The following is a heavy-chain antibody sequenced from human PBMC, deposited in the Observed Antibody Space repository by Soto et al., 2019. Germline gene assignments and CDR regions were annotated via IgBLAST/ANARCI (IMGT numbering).Heavy chain of an antibody. CDR3: TRDQKARRNSYYYDSSRRDWYFDL. Sequence: EVQLVESGGGLVQPGGSLRLSCAASGFTFSSYWMHWVRQAPGKGLVWVSRINSDGSSTSYADSVKGRFTISRDNAKNTLYLQMNSLRAEDTAVYYCTRDQKARRNSYYYDSSRRDWYFDLWGRGTLFTVSS. CDR2: INSDGSST. CDR1: GFTFSSYW. D-gene: IGHD3-22*01. J-gene: IGHJ2*01. V-gene: IGHV3-74*01.